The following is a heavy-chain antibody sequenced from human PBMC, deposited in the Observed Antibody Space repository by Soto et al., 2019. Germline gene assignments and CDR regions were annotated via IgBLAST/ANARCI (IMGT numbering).Heavy chain of an antibody. CDR3: AKDLMAQEAGYSSSWYYYYGMDV. J-gene: IGHJ6*02. D-gene: IGHD6-13*01. Sequence: QVQLVESGGGVVQPGRSLRLSCAASGFTFSSYGMHWVRQAPGKGLEWVAVISYDGSNKYYADSVKGRFTISRDNSKTTLYLQMNSLRAEDTAVYYCAKDLMAQEAGYSSSWYYYYGMDVWGQGTTVTVSS. CDR1: GFTFSSYG. V-gene: IGHV3-30*18. CDR2: ISYDGSNK.